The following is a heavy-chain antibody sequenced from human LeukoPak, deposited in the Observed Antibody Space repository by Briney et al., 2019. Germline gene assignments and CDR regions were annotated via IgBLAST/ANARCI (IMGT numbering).Heavy chain of an antibody. CDR2: ISWNSGSI. Sequence: GGSLRLSCAASGFTFDDYAMHWVRQAPGKGLEWVSGISWNSGSIGYADSVKGRFTISRDNAKNSLYLQMNSLRAEDTALYYCAKDTRPMITFGGVIVEWGQGTLVTVSS. D-gene: IGHD3-16*02. CDR1: GFTFDDYA. J-gene: IGHJ4*02. CDR3: AKDTRPMITFGGVIVE. V-gene: IGHV3-9*01.